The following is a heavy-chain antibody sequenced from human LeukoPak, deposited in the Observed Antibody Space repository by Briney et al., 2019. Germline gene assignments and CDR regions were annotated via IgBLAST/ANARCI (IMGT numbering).Heavy chain of an antibody. CDR2: ISSSSSYI. Sequence: GGSLRLSCAASGFTFSSYSMNWVRQAPGKGLEWVSSISSSSSYIYYADSVKGRFTISRDNAKNSLYLQMNSLRAEDPAVYYCARGSFGGDYSIKVGYWGQGTLVTVSS. J-gene: IGHJ4*02. D-gene: IGHD4-11*01. CDR1: GFTFSSYS. CDR3: ARGSFGGDYSIKVGY. V-gene: IGHV3-21*01.